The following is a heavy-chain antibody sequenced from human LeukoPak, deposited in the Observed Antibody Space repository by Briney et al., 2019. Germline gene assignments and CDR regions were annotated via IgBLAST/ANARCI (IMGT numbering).Heavy chain of an antibody. D-gene: IGHD6-13*01. CDR2: ISSSSATI. Sequence: GGSLRLSCEGSGFSLSAYNMNWVRQAPGKGLESVSYISSSSATIFYADSVKGRFTISRDNAKNSLYLQMNSLRPEDTAVYFCARGAGIAAKYFDYWGQGTLVTVSS. CDR1: GFSLSAYN. CDR3: ARGAGIAAKYFDY. V-gene: IGHV3-48*01. J-gene: IGHJ4*02.